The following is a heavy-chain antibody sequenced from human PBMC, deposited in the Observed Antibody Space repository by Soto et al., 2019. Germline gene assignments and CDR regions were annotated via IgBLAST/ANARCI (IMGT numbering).Heavy chain of an antibody. Sequence: SETLSLTCAVSGASISTSDCWGWIRQPPGKGLEWIGSVCYRGTTYYNPSLKSRLTVSVDTSKRQSSLKLSSVTAADTAVFYRARQGEHSSSYFFDSRGQGTLVTVSS. CDR3: ARQGEHSSSYFFDS. V-gene: IGHV4-39*01. CDR2: VCYRGTT. J-gene: IGHJ4*02. D-gene: IGHD6-6*01. CDR1: GASISTSDC.